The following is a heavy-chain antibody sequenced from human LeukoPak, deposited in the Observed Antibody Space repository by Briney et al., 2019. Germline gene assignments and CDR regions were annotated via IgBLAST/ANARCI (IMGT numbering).Heavy chain of an antibody. CDR1: GYTFTGYY. CDR3: ARVYPGRPY. Sequence: ASVKVSCKASGYTFTGYYMHWVRQAPGQGLEWMGWINPNSGGTNYAQKFQGRVTMSVDTSKNQFSLKLSSVTAADTAVYYCARVYPGRPYWGQGTLVTVSS. D-gene: IGHD2/OR15-2a*01. J-gene: IGHJ4*02. CDR2: INPNSGGT. V-gene: IGHV1-2*02.